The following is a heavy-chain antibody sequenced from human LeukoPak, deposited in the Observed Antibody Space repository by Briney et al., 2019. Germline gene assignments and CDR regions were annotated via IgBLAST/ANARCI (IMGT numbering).Heavy chain of an antibody. Sequence: PSETLSLTCTVSGNSIRSYYWNWIRQPPRKGLEWIGYIYYSGTASYNPSLRSRVTISVDMSKNQFSLRLTSVTAADTAVYYCARQSEGFDSWGQGTLVTVSS. V-gene: IGHV4-59*08. CDR1: GNSIRSYY. CDR3: ARQSEGFDS. J-gene: IGHJ4*02. CDR2: IYYSGTA.